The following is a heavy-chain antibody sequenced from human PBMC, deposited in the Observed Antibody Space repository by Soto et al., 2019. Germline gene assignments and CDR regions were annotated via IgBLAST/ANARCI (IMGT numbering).Heavy chain of an antibody. CDR1: GYTFTSYG. D-gene: IGHD3-10*01. CDR3: ARSGDANWFES. J-gene: IGHJ5*01. V-gene: IGHV1-18*04. Sequence: QVQLVQSGDEVKKPGASVKVSCKASGYTFTSYGIGWVRQAPGQGLEWMGWISGYGHTNYAQKLQGRVTMTTDSSTSTVYMELRSLRSDDTAVYYCARSGDANWFESWGQGTLVTVSS. CDR2: ISGYGHT.